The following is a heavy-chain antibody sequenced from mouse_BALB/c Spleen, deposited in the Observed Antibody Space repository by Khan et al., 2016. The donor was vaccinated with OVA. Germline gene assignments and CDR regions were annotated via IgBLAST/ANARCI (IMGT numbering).Heavy chain of an antibody. CDR1: GFSLTSYG. D-gene: IGHD1-1*01. Sequence: QVQLQQPGPGLVQPSQSLSITCTVSGFSLTSYGVHWVRQSPGKGLEWLGVIWSGGSTDYNAAFISRLSISKDNSKSQVFVKMNSLQANDTAIYYCARGYYGSSYWYFDVWGAGTTVTVSS. CDR3: ARGYYGSSYWYFDV. V-gene: IGHV2-2*02. CDR2: IWSGGST. J-gene: IGHJ1*01.